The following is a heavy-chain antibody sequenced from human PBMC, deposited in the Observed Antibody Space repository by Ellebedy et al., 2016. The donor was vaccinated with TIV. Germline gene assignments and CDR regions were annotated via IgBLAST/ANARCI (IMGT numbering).Heavy chain of an antibody. CDR2: IIPILGIA. D-gene: IGHD4-17*01. Sequence: SVKVSXKASGGTFSSYAISWVRQAPGQGLEWMGRIIPILGIANYAQKFQGRVTITADESTSTAYMELSSLRSEDTAVYYCARDHGTTVTTPNTWYFDLWGRGTLVTVSS. V-gene: IGHV1-69*04. CDR1: GGTFSSYA. CDR3: ARDHGTTVTTPNTWYFDL. J-gene: IGHJ2*01.